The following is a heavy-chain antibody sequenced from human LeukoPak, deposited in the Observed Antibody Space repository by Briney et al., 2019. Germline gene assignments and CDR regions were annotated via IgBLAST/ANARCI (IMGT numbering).Heavy chain of an antibody. CDR1: GFTFSNAW. CDR3: TQYTYGSFQY. D-gene: IGHD5-18*01. V-gene: IGHV3-15*01. J-gene: IGHJ4*02. Sequence: PWGSLRLSCAASGFTFSNAWISWVRQAPGKGLECVGRIKSKTDGGTTDYAAPVKGRFTISRDDSKNTLYLQMNSLKTEDTAVYYCTQYTYGSFQYWGQGTLVTVSS. CDR2: IKSKTDGGTT.